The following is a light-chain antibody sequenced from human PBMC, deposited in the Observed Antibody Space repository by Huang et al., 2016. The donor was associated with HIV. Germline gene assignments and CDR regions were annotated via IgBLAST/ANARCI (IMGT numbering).Light chain of an antibody. J-gene: IGKJ1*01. V-gene: IGKV3-11*01. CDR2: DAS. CDR1: QSVGSY. CDR3: QQRSNRAPTT. Sequence: EIILTQSPATLSLSPGERATLSCRASQSVGSYLAWYQQKPGQAPRLLIYDASNRATGIPARFSGGGAGTDFTLTIRGLEPDDFAVYFCQQRSNRAPTTFGQGNKVE.